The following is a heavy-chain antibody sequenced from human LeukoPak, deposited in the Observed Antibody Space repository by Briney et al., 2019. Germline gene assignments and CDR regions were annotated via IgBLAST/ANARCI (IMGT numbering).Heavy chain of an antibody. V-gene: IGHV3-30*02. J-gene: IGHJ6*03. CDR2: IRYDGSNK. Sequence: GGSLRLSCAASGFTFSHYGMHWVRQAPGKGLEWVAFIRYDGSNKSYADSVKGRFTISRDNSKNTLYLQMNSLRAEDTAVYYCAKDGDTMSGTYYYDMDVWGKGTTVTVSS. D-gene: IGHD1-26*01. CDR1: GFTFSHYG. CDR3: AKDGDTMSGTYYYDMDV.